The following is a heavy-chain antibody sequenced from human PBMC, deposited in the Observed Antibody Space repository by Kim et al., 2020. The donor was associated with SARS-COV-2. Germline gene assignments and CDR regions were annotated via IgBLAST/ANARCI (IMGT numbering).Heavy chain of an antibody. V-gene: IGHV3-30-3*01. CDR2: ISYDGSNK. Sequence: GFPFSSYAKPCDRQAPGKGLDWVAVISYDGSNKYCADSVKSRFTISRENSENTLYLQMNSLRAEDTAVYYCARDLTVPAAVFDYWGQGTLAT. D-gene: IGHD2-2*01. CDR1: GFPFSSYA. CDR3: ARDLTVPAAVFDY. J-gene: IGHJ4*02.